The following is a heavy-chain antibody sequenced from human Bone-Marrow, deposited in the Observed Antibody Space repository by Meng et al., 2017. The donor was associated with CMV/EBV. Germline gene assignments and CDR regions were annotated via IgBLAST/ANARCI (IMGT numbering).Heavy chain of an antibody. D-gene: IGHD6-19*01. CDR1: GFRTQSYN. V-gene: IGHV3-48*04. Sequence: GESLKISCAASGFRTQSYNLNWVRQAPGKGLEWISYISSSGSIIYYADSVKGRFTISRDNAKNSLYLQMNSLRAEDTAVYYCARPWYSSGWIDYWGQGTLVTVSS. CDR3: ARPWYSSGWIDY. J-gene: IGHJ4*02. CDR2: ISSSGSII.